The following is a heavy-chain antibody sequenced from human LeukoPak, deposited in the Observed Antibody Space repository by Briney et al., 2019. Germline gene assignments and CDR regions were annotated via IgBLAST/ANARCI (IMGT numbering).Heavy chain of an antibody. CDR2: ISGGGGSA. V-gene: IGHV3-23*01. CDR3: AKFYDISTGYSDY. J-gene: IGHJ4*02. Sequence: GGSLRLSCAASGFTFSSYAMSWVRQSPGKGLEWVSVISGGGGSAYYADSVKGRFTISRDNSKNTLYLQMNSLRADDTAVYYCAKFYDISTGYSDYWGQGTLVTVSS. D-gene: IGHD3-9*01. CDR1: GFTFSSYA.